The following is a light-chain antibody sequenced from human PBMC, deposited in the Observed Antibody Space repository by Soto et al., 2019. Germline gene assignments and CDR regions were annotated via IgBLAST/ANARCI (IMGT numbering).Light chain of an antibody. J-gene: IGLJ1*01. CDR2: DVN. CDR1: SVDVGGFEY. Sequence: QSVLTQPASVSGSPGQSIAISCTGTSVDVGGFEYVSWYQQHPGKVPKLMIYDVNNRPSGVSNRFSGSKSGNTASLTISGLQAEYEADYFCSSYTSSNTYVFGTGTKVTVL. CDR3: SSYTSSNTYV. V-gene: IGLV2-14*03.